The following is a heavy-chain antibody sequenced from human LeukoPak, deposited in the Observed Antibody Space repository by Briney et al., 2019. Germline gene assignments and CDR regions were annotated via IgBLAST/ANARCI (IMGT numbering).Heavy chain of an antibody. D-gene: IGHD2-2*03. CDR3: AKASGYCSSTSCSIGWFDP. CDR1: GFTFSSYA. J-gene: IGHJ5*02. Sequence: GGSLRLSCAASGFTFSSYAMSWVRQAPGQGLEWVSTISGSGGSTYSADSVKGRFTISRDNSKNTLYLQMNSLRAEDTAVYYCAKASGYCSSTSCSIGWFDPWGQGTLVTVSA. V-gene: IGHV3-23*01. CDR2: ISGSGGST.